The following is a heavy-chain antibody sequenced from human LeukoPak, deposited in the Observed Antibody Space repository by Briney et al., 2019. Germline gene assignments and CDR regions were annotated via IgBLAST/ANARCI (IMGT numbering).Heavy chain of an antibody. CDR2: MSSDGGST. J-gene: IGHJ4*02. Sequence: PGGSLRLSCAASGFTFSNYAMHWVRQTPGKGLEWVAVMSSDGGSTFYLDSVKGRFTISRDNSKSLLYLQMHSLRPEDTAIYGCAKDVREGNSITSPWGYFDHWGQGTLVTVSS. V-gene: IGHV3-30*18. CDR3: AKDVREGNSITSPWGYFDH. CDR1: GFTFSNYA. D-gene: IGHD3-16*01.